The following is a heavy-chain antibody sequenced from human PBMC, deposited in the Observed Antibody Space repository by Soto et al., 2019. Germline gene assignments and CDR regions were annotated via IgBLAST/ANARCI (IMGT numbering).Heavy chain of an antibody. CDR1: GYTFTSYG. Sequence: GASVQVSCKASGYTFTSYGISWVRQAPGQGLEWMGWISAYNGNTNYAQKLQGRVTMTTDTSTSTAYMELRSLRSDDTAVYYCARNYYGSGSYGSGAFDIWGQGTMVTVS. D-gene: IGHD3-10*01. CDR2: ISAYNGNT. J-gene: IGHJ3*02. V-gene: IGHV1-18*04. CDR3: ARNYYGSGSYGSGAFDI.